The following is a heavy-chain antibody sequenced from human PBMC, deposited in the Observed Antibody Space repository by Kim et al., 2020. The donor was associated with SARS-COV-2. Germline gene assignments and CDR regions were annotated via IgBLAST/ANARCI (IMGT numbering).Heavy chain of an antibody. Sequence: SVKVSCKASGGTFSSYAISWVRQAPGQGLEWMGGIIPIFGTANYAQKFQGRVTITADESTSTAYMELSSLRSEDTAVYYCARGQVSSGRCGGDCYYPHYYGMDVWGQGTTVTVSS. J-gene: IGHJ6*02. CDR3: ARGQVSSGRCGGDCYYPHYYGMDV. D-gene: IGHD2-21*02. CDR1: GGTFSSYA. V-gene: IGHV1-69*13. CDR2: IIPIFGTA.